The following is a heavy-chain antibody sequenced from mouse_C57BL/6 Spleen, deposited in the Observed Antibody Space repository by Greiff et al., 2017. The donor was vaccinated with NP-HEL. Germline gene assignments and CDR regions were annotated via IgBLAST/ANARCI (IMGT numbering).Heavy chain of an antibody. CDR1: GYAFSSSW. CDR3: APYSNPFAY. Sequence: QVQLKESGPELVKPGASVKISCKASGYAFSSSWMNWVKQRPGKGLEWIGRIYPGDGDTNYNGKFKGKATLTADKSSSTAYMQLSSLTSEDSAVYFCAPYSNPFAYWGQGTLVTVSA. CDR2: IYPGDGDT. V-gene: IGHV1-82*01. J-gene: IGHJ3*01. D-gene: IGHD2-5*01.